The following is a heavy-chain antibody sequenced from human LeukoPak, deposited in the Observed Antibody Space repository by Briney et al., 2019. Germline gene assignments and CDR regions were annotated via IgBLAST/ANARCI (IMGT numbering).Heavy chain of an antibody. D-gene: IGHD2-2*01. J-gene: IGHJ6*03. CDR1: GFTFSSYE. CDR3: ARVGCSSTSCPHYYYYYMDV. Sequence: GGSLRLSCAASGFTFSSYEMNWVRQAPGKGLEWVSYISSSGSTIYYADSVKGRFTISRDNDKNSLYLQMNSLRAEDTAVYYCARVGCSSTSCPHYYYYYMDVWGKGTTVTVSS. V-gene: IGHV3-48*03. CDR2: ISSSGSTI.